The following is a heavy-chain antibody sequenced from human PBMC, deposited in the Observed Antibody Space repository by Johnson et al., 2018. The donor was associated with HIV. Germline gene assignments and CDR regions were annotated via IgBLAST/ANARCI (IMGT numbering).Heavy chain of an antibody. CDR3: ARATYYYDTSGYLTRPRAFDV. CDR2: INWNGGTP. V-gene: IGHV3-20*04. Sequence: VQLVESGGGFVQPGGSLRLSCAASGFTFSSYAMSWVRQAPGKGLEWVSGINWNGGTPGSADSVKNRFTISRDNAKNSLYLQMNSLRAEDTALYYCARATYYYDTSGYLTRPRAFDVWGQGTMVTVSS. CDR1: GFTFSSYA. D-gene: IGHD3-22*01. J-gene: IGHJ3*01.